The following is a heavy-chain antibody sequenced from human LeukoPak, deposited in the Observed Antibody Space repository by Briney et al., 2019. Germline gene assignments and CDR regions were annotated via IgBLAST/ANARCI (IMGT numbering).Heavy chain of an antibody. CDR2: IYYSGST. CDR1: GGSISSSSYY. D-gene: IGHD6-25*01. CDR3: ARLAASNDAFDI. V-gene: IGHV4-39*01. Sequence: PSETLSLTCTVSGGSISSSSYYWGWIRQPPGKGLEWIGSIYYSGSTYYNPSLKSRVTISVDTSKNQFSQKLSSVTAADTAVYYCARLAASNDAFDIWGQGTMVTVSS. J-gene: IGHJ3*02.